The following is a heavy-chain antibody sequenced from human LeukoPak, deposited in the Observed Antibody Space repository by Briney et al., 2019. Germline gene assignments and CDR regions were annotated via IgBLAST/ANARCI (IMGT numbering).Heavy chain of an antibody. CDR1: GFTFSSYS. Sequence: GGSLRLSCAASGFTFSSYSMNWVRQAPGKGLEWVSSISSSISYIYYADSVKGRFTISRDNAKNSLYLQMNSLRAEDTAVYYCATVRGVEYSGVDAFDIWGQGTMVTVSS. J-gene: IGHJ3*02. CDR2: ISSSISYI. V-gene: IGHV3-21*01. CDR3: ATVRGVEYSGVDAFDI. D-gene: IGHD6-6*01.